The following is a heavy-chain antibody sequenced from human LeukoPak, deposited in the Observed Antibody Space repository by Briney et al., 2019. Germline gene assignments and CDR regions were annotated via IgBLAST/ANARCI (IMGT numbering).Heavy chain of an antibody. V-gene: IGHV4-59*01. D-gene: IGHD6-19*01. J-gene: IGHJ4*02. CDR3: ARGRYGGGWYDY. CDR2: IDYTGST. CDR1: GGSIGTYY. Sequence: PSETLSLTCTVSGGSIGTYYWSWIRQPPGKGLEYIAYIDYTGSTDYNPSFKSRVRMSLDTSKNQFSLVLNSVTTADTAVYYCARGRYGGGWYDYWGQGTLVTVSS.